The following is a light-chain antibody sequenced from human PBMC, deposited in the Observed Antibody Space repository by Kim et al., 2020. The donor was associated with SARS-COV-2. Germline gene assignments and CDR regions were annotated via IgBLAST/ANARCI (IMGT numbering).Light chain of an antibody. V-gene: IGKV1-33*01. CDR2: DAS. J-gene: IGKJ3*01. CDR3: QHYDTPPDFT. Sequence: DIRLTQSPSSLSASVGDIVTITCQASQDINNYLNWYQQKPGKAPKLLIYDASNLETGVPSRFSGSGSGTDFTFTISSLQPEDIATYYCQHYDTPPDFTFGPGTKVDIK. CDR1: QDINNY.